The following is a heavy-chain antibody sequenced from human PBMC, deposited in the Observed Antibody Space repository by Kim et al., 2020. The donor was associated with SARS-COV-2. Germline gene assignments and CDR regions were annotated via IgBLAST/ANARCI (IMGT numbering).Heavy chain of an antibody. J-gene: IGHJ3*01. D-gene: IGHD5-12*01. CDR3: ARLPRGAFDV. V-gene: IGHV4-39*01. Sequence: GTSHSPPSLKSRVTISVDTSKSEFSRKLSSVTAADTAVYYCARLPRGAFDVWGQGTLVTVSS. CDR2: GTS.